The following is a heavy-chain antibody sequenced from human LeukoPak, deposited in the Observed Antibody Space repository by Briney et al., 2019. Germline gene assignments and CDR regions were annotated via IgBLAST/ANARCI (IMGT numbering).Heavy chain of an antibody. D-gene: IGHD3-3*01. CDR3: ARGSPYDFWSGYYTEFDY. CDR1: GGSISSYY. Sequence: SETLSLTCTVSGGSISSYYWSWIRQPPGKGLEWIGYIYYSGSTNYNPSLKSRVTISVDTSKNQFSLKLSSVTAADTAVYYCARGSPYDFWSGYYTEFDYWGQGTLVTVSS. CDR2: IYYSGST. V-gene: IGHV4-59*12. J-gene: IGHJ4*02.